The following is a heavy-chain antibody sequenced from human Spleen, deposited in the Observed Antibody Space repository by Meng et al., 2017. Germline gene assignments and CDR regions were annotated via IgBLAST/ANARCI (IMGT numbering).Heavy chain of an antibody. J-gene: IGHJ4*02. V-gene: IGHV4-34*01. CDR2: INHSWST. CDR1: GGSFSDYY. Sequence: SETLSLTCVVSGGSFSDYYWNWIRQPPGKGLEWIGEINHSWSTNYNPSLESRATISVDTSQNNLSLKLSSVTAADSAVYYCARLFDRYYYDSSGYYGVNYWGQGTLVTVSS. D-gene: IGHD3-22*01. CDR3: ARLFDRYYYDSSGYYGVNY.